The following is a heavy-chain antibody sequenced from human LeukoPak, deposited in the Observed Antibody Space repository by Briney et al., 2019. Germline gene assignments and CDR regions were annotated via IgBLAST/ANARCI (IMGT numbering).Heavy chain of an antibody. D-gene: IGHD2-15*01. J-gene: IGHJ3*02. CDR2: IYYSGST. V-gene: IGHV4-61*01. Sequence: SETLSLTCTVSGGSVSSGSYYWSWIRQPPGKGLEWIGYIYYSGSTNYNPSLKSRVTISVDTSKNQFSLKLSSVTAADTAVYYCARDVVDGDAFDIWGQGIMVTVSS. CDR1: GGSVSSGSYY. CDR3: ARDVVDGDAFDI.